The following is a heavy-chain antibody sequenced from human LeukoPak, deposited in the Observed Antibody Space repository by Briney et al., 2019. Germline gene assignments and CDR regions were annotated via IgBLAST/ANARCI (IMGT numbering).Heavy chain of an antibody. CDR1: GGTFSSYA. CDR3: AWGGIYCSNSSCYLNWFDP. Sequence: GASVKVSCKASGGTFSSYAISWVRQAPGQGLGWMGGIIPLFGTPKYAQKFQGRVTITADASTSTVYIELSSLRSEDTAVYYCAWGGIYCSNSSCYLNWFDPWGRGTLVTVSS. CDR2: IIPLFGTP. V-gene: IGHV1-69*13. J-gene: IGHJ5*02. D-gene: IGHD3-22*01.